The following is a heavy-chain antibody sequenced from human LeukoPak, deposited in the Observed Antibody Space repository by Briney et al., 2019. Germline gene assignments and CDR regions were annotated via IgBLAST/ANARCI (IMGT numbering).Heavy chain of an antibody. CDR1: GYTFTGHY. CDR2: INPNSGGT. CDR3: AIDYLLGYCSGGSCYGALDY. Sequence: GASVKVSCKASGYTFTGHYMHWVRQAPGQGLEWMGWINPNSGGTNYAQKFQGRVTMTRDTSISTAYMELSRLRSDDTAVYYCAIDYLLGYCSGGSCYGALDYWGQGTLVTVSS. V-gene: IGHV1-2*02. D-gene: IGHD2-15*01. J-gene: IGHJ4*02.